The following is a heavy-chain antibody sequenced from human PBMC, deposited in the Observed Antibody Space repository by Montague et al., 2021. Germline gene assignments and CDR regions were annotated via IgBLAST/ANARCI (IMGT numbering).Heavy chain of an antibody. Sequence: SETLSLTCTLSGGSFKNYYWSWIRQPAGKGLEWIGYVHDNGSSGNANYNPAVWSLVTITVDTSKKQFSLHLSSVTPADTAVYFCARVFVNSAYALDYWGQGTQVTVSS. CDR2: VHDNGSSGNA. J-gene: IGHJ4*02. D-gene: IGHD3-22*01. CDR3: ARVFVNSAYALDY. V-gene: IGHV4-59*01. CDR1: GGSFKNYY.